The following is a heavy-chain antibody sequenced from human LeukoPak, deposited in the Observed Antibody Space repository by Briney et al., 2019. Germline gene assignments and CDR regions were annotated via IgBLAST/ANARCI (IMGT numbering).Heavy chain of an antibody. CDR1: GFTLSGYW. Sequence: GGSLRLSCAVSGFTLSGYWMYWVRQSPGKGLAWVSRINTDGSTTTYADTVKGRFTISRDNAKNTLYLQMDSLRVDDTAVYYCARVGVGATFDYWGQGTLVTVPS. D-gene: IGHD1-26*01. CDR2: INTDGSTT. J-gene: IGHJ4*02. V-gene: IGHV3-74*01. CDR3: ARVGVGATFDY.